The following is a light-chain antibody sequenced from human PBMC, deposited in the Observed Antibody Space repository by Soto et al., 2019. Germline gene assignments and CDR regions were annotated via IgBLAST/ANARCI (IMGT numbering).Light chain of an antibody. CDR2: GAS. V-gene: IGKV3-20*01. CDR3: QQYGSSLWT. Sequence: EIVLTHSPGTLSLSPCETATLSFSASQSVSSSYLAWYQQKPGQAPRLLIYGASSRATGIPDRFSGSGSGTDFTLTISRLEPEDFAVYYCQQYGSSLWTFGQGTKVDIK. J-gene: IGKJ1*01. CDR1: QSVSSSY.